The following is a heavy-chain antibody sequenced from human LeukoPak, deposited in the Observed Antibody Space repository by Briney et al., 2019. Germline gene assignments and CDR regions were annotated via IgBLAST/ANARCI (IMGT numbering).Heavy chain of an antibody. CDR1: GFTFGNSD. CDR3: AKSTSGDYEFDC. J-gene: IGHJ4*02. CDR2: IDISGDST. Sequence: GGSLRLSCAASGFTFGNSDMSWVRQGPGKGLEWVSHIDISGDSTDYADSVKGRFTISRDNSKNTLYLQMNSLRGEDTAVYYCAKSTSGDYEFDCWGQGTLVTVSS. V-gene: IGHV3-23*01. D-gene: IGHD4-17*01.